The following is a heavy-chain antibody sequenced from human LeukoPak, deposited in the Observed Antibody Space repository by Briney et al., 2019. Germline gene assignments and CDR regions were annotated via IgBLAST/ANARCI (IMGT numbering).Heavy chain of an antibody. CDR2: INPNSGGT. CDR1: GYTFTGYY. Sequence: GASVKVSCKASGYTFTGYYMHWVRQAPGQGLEWMGWINPNSGGTNYAQKFQGRVTMTRDTSISTAYMELSRLRSDDTAVYYCARDCATVTTYAFDIWGQGTMVTVSS. V-gene: IGHV1-2*02. J-gene: IGHJ3*02. CDR3: ARDCATVTTYAFDI. D-gene: IGHD4-17*01.